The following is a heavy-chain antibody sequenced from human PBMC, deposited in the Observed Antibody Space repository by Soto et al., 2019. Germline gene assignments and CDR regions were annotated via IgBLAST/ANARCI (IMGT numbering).Heavy chain of an antibody. CDR1: GFNFSNYA. D-gene: IGHD6-19*01. CDR2: ISGSGSST. Sequence: EVQLLESGGGLVQPGGSLRLSCAASGFNFSNYAMSWVRQAPGKGLEWVSTISGSGSSTYYPDFVKGRFTISRDNSKSTLYLQMNSLRAEDTALYYCATEALGRGTGWYLDFGHWGQGTLVTVSS. J-gene: IGHJ1*01. CDR3: ATEALGRGTGWYLDFGH. V-gene: IGHV3-23*01.